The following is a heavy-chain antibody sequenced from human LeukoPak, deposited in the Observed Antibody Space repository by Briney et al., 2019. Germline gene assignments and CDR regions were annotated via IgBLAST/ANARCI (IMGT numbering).Heavy chain of an antibody. CDR2: IYSGGST. J-gene: IGHJ4*02. D-gene: IGHD3-9*01. Sequence: PSETLSLTCTVSGGSISSSSYHWGWIRQPPGKGLEWIGTIYSGGSTYYNPSLKSRVTISIGTSNNQFFLKLNSVTAADTAVYYCARQRGKMRYFDFVALDYWGQGTLVTVSS. CDR1: GGSISSSSYH. CDR3: ARQRGKMRYFDFVALDY. V-gene: IGHV4-39*01.